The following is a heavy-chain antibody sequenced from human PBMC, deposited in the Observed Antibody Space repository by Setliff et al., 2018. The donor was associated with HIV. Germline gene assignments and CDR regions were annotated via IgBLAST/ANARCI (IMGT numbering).Heavy chain of an antibody. V-gene: IGHV1-69*10. D-gene: IGHD3-16*01. CDR1: GGTFSNYA. CDR3: ARASRGGFQYCPTGHAFDI. J-gene: IGHJ3*02. CDR2: IIPILGIA. Sequence: GASVKVSCKASGGTFSNYALSWVRQAPGQGLEWMGGIIPILGIANNAQKFQGRVTITADKSTSTAYMELSSLRSEDTAVYYCARASRGGFQYCPTGHAFDIWGQGTMVTVSS.